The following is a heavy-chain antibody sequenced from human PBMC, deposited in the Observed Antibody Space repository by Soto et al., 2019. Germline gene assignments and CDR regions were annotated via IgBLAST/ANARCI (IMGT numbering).Heavy chain of an antibody. D-gene: IGHD6-13*01. J-gene: IGHJ5*02. CDR2: ISSSSSYI. CDR3: ARDGIAAADADWFDP. Sequence: LRLSCAASGFTFSSYSMNWVRQAPGKGLEWVSSISSSSSYIYYADSVKGRFTISRDNAKNSLYLQMNSLRAEDTAVYYCARDGIAAADADWFDPWGQGTLVTV. V-gene: IGHV3-21*01. CDR1: GFTFSSYS.